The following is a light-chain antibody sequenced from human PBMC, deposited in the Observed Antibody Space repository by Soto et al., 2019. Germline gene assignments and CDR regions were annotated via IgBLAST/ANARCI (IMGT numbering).Light chain of an antibody. CDR2: DVS. Sequence: QPVLTQPASVYGSTGQSITISCTRTSSDVGGYNYVSWYQQHPGKAPKLMIYDVSNRPSGVSNRFSGSKSGNTASLTISGLQAEDEADYYCSSYTSSSTRVFGTGTKVTLL. J-gene: IGLJ1*01. CDR3: SSYTSSSTRV. V-gene: IGLV2-14*01. CDR1: SSDVGGYNY.